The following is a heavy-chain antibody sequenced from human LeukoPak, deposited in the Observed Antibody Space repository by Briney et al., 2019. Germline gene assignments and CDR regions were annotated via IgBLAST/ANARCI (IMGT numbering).Heavy chain of an antibody. CDR1: GGSISSYY. D-gene: IGHD4-17*01. CDR3: ARDYGDSSFDY. Sequence: TSETLSLTCTVSGGSISSYYWGWIRQPPGKGLEWIGYIYYSGSTNYNPSLKSRVTIPVDTSKNQFSLKLSSVTAADTAVYYCARDYGDSSFDYWGQGTLVTVSS. V-gene: IGHV4-59*01. CDR2: IYYSGST. J-gene: IGHJ4*02.